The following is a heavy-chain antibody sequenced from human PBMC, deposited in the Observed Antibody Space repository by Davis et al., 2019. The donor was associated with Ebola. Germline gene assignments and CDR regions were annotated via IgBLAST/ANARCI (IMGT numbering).Heavy chain of an antibody. CDR1: GFTFSSYW. CDR3: ARDSHYSGSGTPFDY. Sequence: GESLKISCAASGFTFSSYWMSWVRQAPGKGLEWVANIKQDGSEKYYVDSVKGRFTISRDDAKNSLYLQMNSLRAEDTAVYYCARDSHYSGSGTPFDYWGQGTLVTVSP. D-gene: IGHD3-10*01. J-gene: IGHJ4*02. V-gene: IGHV3-7*01. CDR2: IKQDGSEK.